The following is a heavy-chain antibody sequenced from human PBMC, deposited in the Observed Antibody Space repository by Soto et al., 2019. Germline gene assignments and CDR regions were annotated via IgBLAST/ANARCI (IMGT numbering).Heavy chain of an antibody. J-gene: IGHJ4*02. CDR3: ARDTPVTSF. Sequence: EVQLVESGGGLVKPGGSLRLSCAASGFTFSSYSMNWVRQAPGKGREWVSSISSSSSYIYYADSVKGRFTISRDNAKNSLYRQMNSLRAENTAVYYGARDTPVTSFWGQGPLVPVSS. D-gene: IGHD1-1*01. V-gene: IGHV3-21*01. CDR1: GFTFSSYS. CDR2: ISSSSSYI.